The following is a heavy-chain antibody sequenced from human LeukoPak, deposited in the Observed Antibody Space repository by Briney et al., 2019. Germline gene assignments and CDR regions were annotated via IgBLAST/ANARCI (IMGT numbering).Heavy chain of an antibody. CDR3: AKVSLNMVNDAFDI. CDR2: IRYDGSGK. J-gene: IGHJ3*02. D-gene: IGHD4/OR15-4a*01. CDR1: GFIFSSYG. V-gene: IGHV3-30*02. Sequence: PGGSLRLSCAGSGFIFSSYGMHWVRQAPDKGLVGVAFIRYDGSGKYYADSVKGRFTISRDNSKNSLYLQMNSLRAEDTAMYYCAKVSLNMVNDAFDIWGQGTMVSVSS.